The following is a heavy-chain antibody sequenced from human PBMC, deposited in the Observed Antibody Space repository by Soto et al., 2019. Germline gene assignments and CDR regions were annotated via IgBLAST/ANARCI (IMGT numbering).Heavy chain of an antibody. CDR3: AREYCSSTSCYASYFDY. Sequence: GGSLRLSCAASGFTVSSNYMSWVRQAPGKGLEWVSVIYSGGSTYYADSVKGRFTISRHNSKNTLYLQMNSLRAEDTAVYYCAREYCSSTSCYASYFDYWGQGTLVTVSS. D-gene: IGHD2-2*01. CDR1: GFTVSSNY. CDR2: IYSGGST. J-gene: IGHJ4*02. V-gene: IGHV3-53*04.